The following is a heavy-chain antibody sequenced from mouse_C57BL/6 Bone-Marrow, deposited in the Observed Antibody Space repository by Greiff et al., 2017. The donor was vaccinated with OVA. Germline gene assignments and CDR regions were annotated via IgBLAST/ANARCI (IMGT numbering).Heavy chain of an antibody. D-gene: IGHD2-4*01. CDR1: GYTFTEYT. V-gene: IGHV1-62-2*01. CDR2: FYPGSGSI. Sequence: LVESGAELVKPGASVKLSCKASGYTFTEYTIHWVKQRSGQGLEWIGWFYPGSGSIKYNEKFKDKATLTADKSSSTVYMELSRLTSEDSAVYFCARHEERLRPGYYAMDYWGQGTSVTVSS. J-gene: IGHJ4*01. CDR3: ARHEERLRPGYYAMDY.